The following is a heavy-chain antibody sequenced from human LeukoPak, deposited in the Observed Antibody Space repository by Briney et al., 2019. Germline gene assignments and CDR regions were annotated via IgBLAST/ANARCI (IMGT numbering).Heavy chain of an antibody. CDR2: ISGDGGST. CDR1: GFTFDDYA. Sequence: GGXLRLSCAASGFTFDDYAMHWVRQAPGKGLEWVSLISGDGGSTYYADSVKGRFTIYRDNSKNSLYLQMNSLRTEDTALYYCAKDMNYYDSSGYYYGYFQHWGQGTLVTVSS. D-gene: IGHD3-22*01. J-gene: IGHJ1*01. CDR3: AKDMNYYDSSGYYYGYFQH. V-gene: IGHV3-43*02.